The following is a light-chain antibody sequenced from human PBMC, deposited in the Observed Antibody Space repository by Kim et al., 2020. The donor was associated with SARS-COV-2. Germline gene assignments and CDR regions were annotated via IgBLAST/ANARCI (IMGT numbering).Light chain of an antibody. Sequence: PGDTVTVTDGASTCPVTSTHYPYWFQQRPGQAPRTLISDTGNTHSWTPARFSGSLLGDKAALTLSGAQPEDEADYYCLLSYSGAWVFGGGTQLTVL. CDR1: TCPVTSTHY. V-gene: IGLV7-46*01. CDR3: LLSYSGAWV. CDR2: DTG. J-gene: IGLJ3*02.